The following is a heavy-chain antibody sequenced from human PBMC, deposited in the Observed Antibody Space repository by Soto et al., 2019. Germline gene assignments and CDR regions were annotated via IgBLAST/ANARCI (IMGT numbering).Heavy chain of an antibody. CDR2: IKQDGNEK. V-gene: IGHV3-7*05. CDR1: GFTFSTYW. J-gene: IGHJ4*02. Sequence: EVQLVEYGGDLVQPGGSLRLSCAASGFTFSTYWMSWVRQAPGKGLEWVANIKQDGNEKYYVDSVKDRFTICRDNAKNSLSLQMNSLRAEDTAVYYCANVKSLSFVYWGPRTLVTVSS. CDR3: ANVKSLSFVY.